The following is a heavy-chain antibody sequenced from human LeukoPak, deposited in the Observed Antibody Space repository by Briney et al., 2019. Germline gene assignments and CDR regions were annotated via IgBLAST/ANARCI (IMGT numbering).Heavy chain of an antibody. CDR1: GGTFSRSA. CDR3: TRSVAGTLGFDP. Sequence: SVKVSCKASGGTFSRSAISWVRQAPGQGLEWMGGIIPIFGPADYAQKFQGRVTITADRSTDTAYMELTSLRSEDTAMYYCTRSVAGTLGFDPWGQGTLVTVSS. D-gene: IGHD6-19*01. CDR2: IIPIFGPA. J-gene: IGHJ5*02. V-gene: IGHV1-69*06.